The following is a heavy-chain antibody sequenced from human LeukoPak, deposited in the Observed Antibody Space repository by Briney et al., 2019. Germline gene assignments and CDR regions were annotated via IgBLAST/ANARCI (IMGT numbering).Heavy chain of an antibody. CDR1: GITFISAW. CDR2: IKSKTDGGTP. J-gene: IGHJ4*02. CDR3: ATALRGVGF. D-gene: IGHD3-3*01. V-gene: IGHV3-15*01. Sequence: PGGSLRLSCAASGITFISAWMNWVRQAPGKGLEWVGRIKSKTDGGTPEHATPVKGRFIISRDDSKNMLYLQMNSLNSDDTAVYYCATALRGVGFWGQGTLVTVPS.